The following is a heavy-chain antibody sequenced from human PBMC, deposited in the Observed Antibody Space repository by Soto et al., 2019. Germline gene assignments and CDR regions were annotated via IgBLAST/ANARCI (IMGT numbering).Heavy chain of an antibody. J-gene: IGHJ6*02. D-gene: IGHD2-8*01. Sequence: ASVKVSCKASGYSFSTYGISWVRQAPGQGLEWMGWISGYNGDTNYAQKFQGRVTMTIDTSTTTAYLELRRLTYDDTAVYFCAKNGHPPYYYYVMDVWGQGTTVTVSS. CDR1: GYSFSTYG. CDR2: ISGYNGDT. CDR3: AKNGHPPYYYYVMDV. V-gene: IGHV1-18*01.